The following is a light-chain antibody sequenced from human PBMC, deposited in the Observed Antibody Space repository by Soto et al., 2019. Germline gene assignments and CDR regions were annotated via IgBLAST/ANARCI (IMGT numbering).Light chain of an antibody. J-gene: IGLJ2*01. Sequence: QSVLTQPPSLSGAPGQRVTISCTGSSSNTGAGSDAHWYQQRPGTAPKHLIYGNSNRPSGVPDRFSGSKSGTSASLAITGLQAEDEADYYCQSYDGSLSGSVFGVGIKLTVL. CDR1: SSNTGAGSD. CDR3: QSYDGSLSGSV. CDR2: GNS. V-gene: IGLV1-40*01.